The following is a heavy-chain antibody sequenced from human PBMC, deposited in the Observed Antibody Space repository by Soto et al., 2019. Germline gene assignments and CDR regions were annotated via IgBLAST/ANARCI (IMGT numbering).Heavy chain of an antibody. Sequence: QVQLVQSGAEVKKPGASVKVSCKASGYTFNFYGITWVRQAPGQGLEWMGWISGFNGNTNYAADRQGRVTLSTDTSTSTAYMELRGLRSDDTVLYYFARSGVSSGHESPDFGSWGQRTLVTVSS. D-gene: IGHD6-25*01. CDR1: GYTFNFYG. CDR2: ISGFNGNT. CDR3: ARSGVSSGHESPDFGS. J-gene: IGHJ4*02. V-gene: IGHV1-18*01.